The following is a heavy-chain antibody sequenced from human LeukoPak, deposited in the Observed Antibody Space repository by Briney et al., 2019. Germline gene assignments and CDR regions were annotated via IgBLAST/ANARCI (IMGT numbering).Heavy chain of an antibody. CDR1: GFTFRTYE. CDR2: IGRRGIST. J-gene: IGHJ6*04. CDR3: ARRLPYYGMDV. Sequence: GRSLRLPCAASGFTFRTYEMSWVRQAPGKGLEWVSNIGRRGISTWYADSVKGRFTISRDSAKNSLCLQMNSLTVEDTAVYYCARRLPYYGMDVWGKGTTVTVSS. V-gene: IGHV3-48*03.